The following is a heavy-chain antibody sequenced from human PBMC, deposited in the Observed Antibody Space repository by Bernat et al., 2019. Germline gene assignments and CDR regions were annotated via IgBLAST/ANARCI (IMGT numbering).Heavy chain of an antibody. CDR3: ARDGPGSGSYYSPCDY. CDR1: GFTFSSHA. D-gene: IGHD3-10*01. J-gene: IGHJ4*02. Sequence: QVQLVESGGGVVQPGRSLRLSCAASGFTFSSHAMHWVRQAPGKGLEWVAVISYDGSNKYYADSVKGRFTISRDNSKNTLHLQMNSLRAEDTAVYYCARDGPGSGSYYSPCDYWGQGTLVTVSS. CDR2: ISYDGSNK. V-gene: IGHV3-30-3*01.